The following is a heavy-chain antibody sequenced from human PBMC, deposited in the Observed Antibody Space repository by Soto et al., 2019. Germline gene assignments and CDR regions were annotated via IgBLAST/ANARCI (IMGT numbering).Heavy chain of an antibody. Sequence: QVQLVQSGAEVKKPGASVKVSCKASGYTFSSYDINWVRQATGQGLEWMGWLNPNSGDTGYAQKLQGRVTLTRNNSINTAYIELSSLTSDDTAVYYCATSGGGWYLYWGQGTLVTVSS. CDR1: GYTFSSYD. D-gene: IGHD6-19*01. V-gene: IGHV1-8*01. J-gene: IGHJ4*02. CDR2: LNPNSGDT. CDR3: ATSGGGWYLY.